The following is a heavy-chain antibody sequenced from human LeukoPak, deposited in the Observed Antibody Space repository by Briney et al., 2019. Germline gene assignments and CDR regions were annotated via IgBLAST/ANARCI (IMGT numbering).Heavy chain of an antibody. J-gene: IGHJ4*02. CDR1: GFTFSSYG. Sequence: PGGSLRLSCAASGFTFSSYGMHWVRQAPGKGLEWVAVISYDGSNKYYADSVKGRFTISRDNSKNTLYLQMNSLRAEDTAVYYCAKTMVRGVIVPLLYYFDYWGQGTLVTVSS. D-gene: IGHD3-10*01. V-gene: IGHV3-30*18. CDR3: AKTMVRGVIVPLLYYFDY. CDR2: ISYDGSNK.